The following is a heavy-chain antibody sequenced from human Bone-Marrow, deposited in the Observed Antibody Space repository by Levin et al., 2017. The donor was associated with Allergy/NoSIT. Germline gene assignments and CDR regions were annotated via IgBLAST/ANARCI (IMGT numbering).Heavy chain of an antibody. J-gene: IGHJ4*02. CDR3: ARVFRVMKRVGVVGTWLVRKDFFDY. CDR2: ISYDGSNK. D-gene: IGHD6-19*01. CDR1: GFTFSSYA. V-gene: IGHV3-30-3*01. Sequence: GESLKISCAASGFTFSSYAMHWVRQAPGKGLEWVAVISYDGSNKYYADSVKGRFTISRDNSKNTLYLQMNSLRAEDTAVYYCARVFRVMKRVGVVGTWLVRKDFFDYWGQGTLVTVSS.